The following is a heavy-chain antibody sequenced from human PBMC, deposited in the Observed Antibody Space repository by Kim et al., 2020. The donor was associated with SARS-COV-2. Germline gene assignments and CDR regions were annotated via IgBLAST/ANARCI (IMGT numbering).Heavy chain of an antibody. CDR3: ARLQSSSWYFDY. J-gene: IGHJ4*02. D-gene: IGHD6-13*01. CDR1: GGSITPLSSSSSYY. Sequence: SETLSLTCTVSGGSITPLSSSSSYYWGWIRQSPGKGLEWIGSVYHSGTTYYNPSLKSRITITVDTSKNQFSLKLSSVTVADTAVYYCARLQSSSWYFDYWGQGTLVTVSS. CDR2: VYHSGTT. V-gene: IGHV4-39*01.